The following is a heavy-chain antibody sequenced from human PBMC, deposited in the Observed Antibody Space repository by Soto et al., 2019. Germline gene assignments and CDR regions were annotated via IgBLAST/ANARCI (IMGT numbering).Heavy chain of an antibody. Sequence: ASVTVYCQASGYTYTIYGISWVRQAPGQGLEWMGWISAYNGNTNYAQKLQGRVTMTTDTSTSTAYMELRSLRSDDTAVYYCAGPFMVRYFDRPNRGQPQDHDAFDIWGQGTMVTVSS. CDR2: ISAYNGNT. CDR1: GYTYTIYG. V-gene: IGHV1-18*01. J-gene: IGHJ3*02. D-gene: IGHD3-9*01. CDR3: AGPFMVRYFDRPNRGQPQDHDAFDI.